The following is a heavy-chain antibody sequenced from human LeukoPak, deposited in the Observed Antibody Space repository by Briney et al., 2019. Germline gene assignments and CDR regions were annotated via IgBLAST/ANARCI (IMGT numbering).Heavy chain of an antibody. D-gene: IGHD3-22*01. CDR1: GFTFSSYA. CDR3: ATSGYYPDY. CDR2: ISYDGSNK. V-gene: IGHV3-30-3*01. Sequence: GRSLRLSCAASGFTFSSYAMHWVRQAPGKGLEWVAVISYDGSNKYYADSVKGRFTISRDNSKNTLYLQMNSLRAEDTAVYYCATSGYYPDYWGQGTLVTVPS. J-gene: IGHJ4*02.